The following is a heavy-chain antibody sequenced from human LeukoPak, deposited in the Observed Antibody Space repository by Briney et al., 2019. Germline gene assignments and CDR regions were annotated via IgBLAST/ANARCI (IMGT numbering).Heavy chain of an antibody. D-gene: IGHD3-10*01. CDR1: GFTFSDYG. J-gene: IGHJ4*02. CDR3: AKDRAGY. V-gene: IGHV3-30*02. CDR2: IRFDGTET. Sequence: PGGSLRLSCAASGFTFSDYGVHWVRQAPGKGLEWVAFIRFDGTETYYADSVKGRFTVSRDNSQNTLHLQMNSLRIEDTASYYCAKDRAGYWGQGTLVTVSS.